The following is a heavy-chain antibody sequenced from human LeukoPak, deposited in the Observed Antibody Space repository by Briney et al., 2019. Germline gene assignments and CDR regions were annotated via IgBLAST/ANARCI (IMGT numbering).Heavy chain of an antibody. CDR2: IYYSGSA. CDR3: ARLDEHYFDY. CDR1: GGSISSYY. Sequence: PSETLSLTCTVSGGSISSYYWSWLRQPPGKGLEWIGYIYYSGSANYNTSLKSRVTISVDTSKNQFSLKLSSVTAADTAVYYCARLDEHYFDYWGQGTLVTVSS. V-gene: IGHV4-59*08. J-gene: IGHJ4*02.